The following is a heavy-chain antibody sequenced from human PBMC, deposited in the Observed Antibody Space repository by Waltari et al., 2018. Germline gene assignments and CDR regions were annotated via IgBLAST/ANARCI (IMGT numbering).Heavy chain of an antibody. V-gene: IGHV3-48*03. CDR2: ISSSGSTI. J-gene: IGHJ6*02. Sequence: LVESGGGLVQPGGSLRLSCAASGFTFSSYEMNWVRQAPGKGLEWVSYISSSGSTIYYADSVKGRFTISRDNAKNSLYLQMNSLRAEDTAVYYCARDMYYYGSGSYSYYYYGMDVWGQGTTVTVSS. CDR1: GFTFSSYE. D-gene: IGHD3-10*01. CDR3: ARDMYYYGSGSYSYYYYGMDV.